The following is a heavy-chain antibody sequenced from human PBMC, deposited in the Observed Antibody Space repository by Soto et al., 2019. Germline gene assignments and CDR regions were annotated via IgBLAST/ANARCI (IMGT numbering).Heavy chain of an antibody. CDR1: GFTFSSYA. V-gene: IGHV3-23*01. CDR2: ISGSGGST. J-gene: IGHJ4*02. D-gene: IGHD3-3*01. CDR3: AKMMIFGVVSTP. Sequence: EVQLLESGGGLVQPGGSLRLSCAASGFTFSSYAMSWVRQAPGKGLGWVSAISGSGGSTYYADSVKGRFTISRDNSKNTLYLQMNSLRAEDTAVYYCAKMMIFGVVSTPWGQGTLVTVSS.